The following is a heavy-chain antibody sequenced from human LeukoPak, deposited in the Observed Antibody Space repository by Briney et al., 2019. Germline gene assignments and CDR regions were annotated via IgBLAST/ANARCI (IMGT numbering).Heavy chain of an antibody. Sequence: PSETLSLTCTVSGYSISSGYYWGWIRQPPGKGLEWIGSIYHSGSTYYNPSLKSRVTISVDTSKNQFSLKLSSVTAADTAVYYCARPSVVGAFDIWGQGTMVTVSS. CDR3: ARPSVVGAFDI. J-gene: IGHJ3*02. CDR2: IYHSGST. V-gene: IGHV4-38-2*02. D-gene: IGHD2-15*01. CDR1: GYSISSGYY.